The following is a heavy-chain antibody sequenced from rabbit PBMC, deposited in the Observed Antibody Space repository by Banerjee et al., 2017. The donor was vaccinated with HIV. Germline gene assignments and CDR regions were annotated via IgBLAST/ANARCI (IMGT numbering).Heavy chain of an antibody. Sequence: QSVEESGGRLVTPGGTLTLTCTASGFTLSSHWMSWVRQAPGKGLEWIAYINSGSGTAYATWAKGRFTISKTSSTTVTLQMTSLTGADTATYFCARDEYGFNLWGPGTLVTVS. D-gene: IGHD2-1*01. J-gene: IGHJ4*01. CDR3: ARDEYGFNL. V-gene: IGHV1S40*01. CDR1: GFTLSSHW. CDR2: INSGSGT.